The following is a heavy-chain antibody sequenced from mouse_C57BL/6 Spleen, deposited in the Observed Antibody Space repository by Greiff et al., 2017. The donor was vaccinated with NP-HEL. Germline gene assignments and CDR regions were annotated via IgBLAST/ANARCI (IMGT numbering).Heavy chain of an antibody. CDR1: GFTFSSYG. V-gene: IGHV5-6*01. J-gene: IGHJ3*01. Sequence: DVQLVESGGDLVKPGGSLKLSCAASGFTFSSYGMSWVRQTPDKRLEWVATISSGGSYTYYPDSVKGRFTISRDNAKNPLYLQRGSLKSEDTAIYYCARVFAYWGQGTLVTVSA. CDR2: ISSGGSYT. CDR3: ARVFAY.